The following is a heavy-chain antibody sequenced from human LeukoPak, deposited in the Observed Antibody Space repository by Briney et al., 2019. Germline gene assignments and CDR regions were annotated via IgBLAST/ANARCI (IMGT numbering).Heavy chain of an antibody. J-gene: IGHJ3*02. CDR2: ISGSGGST. Sequence: GGSLRLSCAASGFTFSSYGMSWVRQAPGKGLEWVSAISGSGGSTYYADSAKGRFTIYRDNYKTTLYLQMNSLRAEDKAVYYCAKDLRTVEIPTGAFDIWGQGTMVTVSS. V-gene: IGHV3-23*01. D-gene: IGHD5-24*01. CDR3: AKDLRTVEIPTGAFDI. CDR1: GFTFSSYG.